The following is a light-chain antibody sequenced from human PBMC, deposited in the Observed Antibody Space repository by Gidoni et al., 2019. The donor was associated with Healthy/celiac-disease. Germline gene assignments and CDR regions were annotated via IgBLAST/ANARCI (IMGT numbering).Light chain of an antibody. CDR2: DAS. CDR3: QQFNSYPQTYT. J-gene: IGKJ2*01. CDR1: QGISSA. Sequence: AIQLTQSPSSLSASVGDRVTITCRASQGISSALAWYQQKPGKAPKLLIYDASSLESGVPSRFSGSGSGTDFTLTISSLQPEDFATYYCQQFNSYPQTYTFGQXTKLEIK. V-gene: IGKV1-13*02.